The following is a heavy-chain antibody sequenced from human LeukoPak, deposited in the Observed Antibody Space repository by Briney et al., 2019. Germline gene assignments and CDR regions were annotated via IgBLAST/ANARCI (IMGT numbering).Heavy chain of an antibody. CDR2: IVVGSGNT. CDR1: GFTFTNSA. Sequence: SVKVSCKASGFTFTNSAVQWVRQARGQRPEWIGWIVVGSGNTNYAQKFQGRVTFTRNTSISTAYMELSSLRSEDTAVYYCAREGYPRIAAAAFFDYWGQGTLVTVSS. V-gene: IGHV1-58*01. J-gene: IGHJ4*02. CDR3: AREGYPRIAAAAFFDY. D-gene: IGHD6-13*01.